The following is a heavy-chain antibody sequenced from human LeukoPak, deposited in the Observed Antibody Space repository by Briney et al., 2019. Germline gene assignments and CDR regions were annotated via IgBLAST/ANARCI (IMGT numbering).Heavy chain of an antibody. D-gene: IGHD5-12*01. V-gene: IGHV3-11*01. CDR2: ISSSGSTI. Sequence: GGSLRLSCAASGFTFSDYCMSWIRQAPGKGLEWVSYISSSGSTIYYADSVKGRFTISRDNAKNSLYLQMNSLRAEDTAVYYCARGYSGYDSPSYFDYWGQGTLVTVSS. CDR3: ARGYSGYDSPSYFDY. CDR1: GFTFSDYC. J-gene: IGHJ4*02.